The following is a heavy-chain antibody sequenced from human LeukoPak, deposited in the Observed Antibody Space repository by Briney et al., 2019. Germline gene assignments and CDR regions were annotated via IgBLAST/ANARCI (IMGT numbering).Heavy chain of an antibody. V-gene: IGHV1-2*02. CDR1: GYTFTSYD. Sequence: ASVKVSCKASGYTFTSYDINWVRQATGQGLEWMGWINPNSGGTNYAQKFQGRVTMTRDTSISTAYMELSRLRSDDTAVYYCAREAVDTAMASMDVWGKGTTVTVSS. D-gene: IGHD5-18*01. J-gene: IGHJ6*03. CDR3: AREAVDTAMASMDV. CDR2: INPNSGGT.